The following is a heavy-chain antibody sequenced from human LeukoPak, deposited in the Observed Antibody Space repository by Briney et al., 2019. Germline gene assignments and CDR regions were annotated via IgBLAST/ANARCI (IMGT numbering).Heavy chain of an antibody. CDR2: INGDGSST. V-gene: IGHV3-74*01. D-gene: IGHD2-15*01. Sequence: PGGSLRLSCAASGFTFGTYWMHWVRQAPGKGLVWVSRINGDGSSTSYADSVKGRFTISRDNAENTLYLQMDSLRAEDTAVYYCARGYSSGYRIDYWGQGTLVTVSS. CDR1: GFTFGTYW. CDR3: ARGYSSGYRIDY. J-gene: IGHJ4*02.